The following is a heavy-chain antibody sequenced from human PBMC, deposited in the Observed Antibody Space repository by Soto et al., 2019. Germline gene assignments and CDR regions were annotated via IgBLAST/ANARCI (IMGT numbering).Heavy chain of an antibody. CDR3: ARHCGGDCYSSYYYYYYGMDV. Sequence: AASVKVSCKASGGTFSSYAISWVRQAPGQGLEWMGGIIPIFGTANYAQKFQGRVTITADKSTSTAYMELSSLRSEDTAVYYCARHCGGDCYSSYYYYYYGMDVWGQGTTVTVSS. D-gene: IGHD2-21*02. CDR2: IIPIFGTA. J-gene: IGHJ6*02. CDR1: GGTFSSYA. V-gene: IGHV1-69*06.